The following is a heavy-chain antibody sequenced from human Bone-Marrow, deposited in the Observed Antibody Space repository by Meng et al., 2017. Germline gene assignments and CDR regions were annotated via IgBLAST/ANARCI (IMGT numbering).Heavy chain of an antibody. J-gene: IGHJ3*02. Sequence: QVQLVESGGGVVQHGRSLRLACAASGFIFNGYGMHWVRQAPGKGLEWVAVTSYDGSNKYYVDSVKGRFTISRDNSRNTLYLQMNSLRAEDTAVYYCAKPREMATIWDAFDIWGQGTMVTVSS. V-gene: IGHV3-30*18. D-gene: IGHD5-24*01. CDR2: TSYDGSNK. CDR1: GFIFNGYG. CDR3: AKPREMATIWDAFDI.